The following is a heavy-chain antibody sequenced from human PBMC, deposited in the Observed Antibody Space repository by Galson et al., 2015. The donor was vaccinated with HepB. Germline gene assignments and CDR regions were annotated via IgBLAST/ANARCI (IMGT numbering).Heavy chain of an antibody. J-gene: IGHJ4*02. V-gene: IGHV3-30-3*01. Sequence: SLRLSCAASGFTFSSYAMHWVRQAPGKGLEWVAVISYDGSNKYYADSVKGRFTISRDNSKNTLYLQMNSLRAEDTAVYYCARGFDCGGDRYTIDYWGQGTLVTVSS. D-gene: IGHD2-21*02. CDR3: ARGFDCGGDRYTIDY. CDR1: GFTFSSYA. CDR2: ISYDGSNK.